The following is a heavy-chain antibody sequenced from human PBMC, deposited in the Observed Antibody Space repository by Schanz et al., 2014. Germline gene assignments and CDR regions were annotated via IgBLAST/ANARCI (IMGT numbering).Heavy chain of an antibody. CDR3: ARGGYSSGWYDRDIAHFDY. J-gene: IGHJ4*02. Sequence: EVQLVESGGGLVRPGGSLRLSCAASGLLFSYYYMSGVRQAPGKGLEWVRFIRNKGDGGTTAETTSVKGGFTISGHDSTTIIHLVMKSLKTEDTAVYYCARGGYSSGWYDRDIAHFDYWGQGTLVTVSS. CDR1: GLLFSYYY. D-gene: IGHD6-19*01. V-gene: IGHV3-49*04. CDR2: IRNKGDGGTT.